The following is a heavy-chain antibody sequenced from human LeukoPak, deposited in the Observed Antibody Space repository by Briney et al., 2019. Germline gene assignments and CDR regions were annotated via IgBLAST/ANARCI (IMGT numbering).Heavy chain of an antibody. CDR3: AREPRALYYYGSGSERFDY. V-gene: IGHV3-48*01. D-gene: IGHD3-10*01. J-gene: IGHJ4*02. CDR2: ISSGSSTI. CDR1: GFTFDDYS. Sequence: GGSLRLSCAASGFTFDDYSMSWVRQAPGKGLEWVSYISSGSSTIYYADSVKGRFTISRDNAKNSLYLQMNSLRAEDTAVYYCAREPRALYYYGSGSERFDYWGQGTLVTVSS.